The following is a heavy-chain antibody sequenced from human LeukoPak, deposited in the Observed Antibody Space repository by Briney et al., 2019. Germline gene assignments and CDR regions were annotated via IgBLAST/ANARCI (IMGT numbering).Heavy chain of an antibody. Sequence: PSQTLSLTCAISGDSVSSNSAAWNWIRQSPSRGLEWLGRTYYRSKWYNDYAVSVKSRITINPDTSKNQFSLKLSSVTAADTAVYYCARAIFGVVIPGDYYYYMDVWGKGTTVTVSS. CDR3: ARAIFGVVIPGDYYYYMDV. D-gene: IGHD3-3*01. CDR1: GDSVSSNSAA. CDR2: TYYRSKWYN. V-gene: IGHV6-1*01. J-gene: IGHJ6*03.